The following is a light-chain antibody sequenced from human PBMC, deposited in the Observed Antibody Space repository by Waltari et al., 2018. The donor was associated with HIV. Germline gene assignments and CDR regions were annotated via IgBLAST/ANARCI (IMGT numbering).Light chain of an antibody. CDR2: SAS. V-gene: IGKV1-39*01. Sequence: DIQKTQSPSSLSASVGDRVTITCRASQSISNNLNWYQQKLGKAPKLLIYSASILESGVPARFSGSGSGTDFTLTISSLQPEDFATYYCQESFSFGPGTKVDIK. CDR3: QESFS. J-gene: IGKJ3*01. CDR1: QSISNN.